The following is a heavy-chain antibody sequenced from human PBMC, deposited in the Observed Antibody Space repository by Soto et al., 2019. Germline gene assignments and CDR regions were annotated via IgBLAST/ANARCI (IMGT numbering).Heavy chain of an antibody. CDR2: ISSDGSVK. CDR3: ARKEGHCYVGSCAVDY. D-gene: IGHD2-15*01. Sequence: QVQLVESGGGVVQPGTSLRLSCAASGFTFNTYAMHWVRQAPGKGLEWVAVISSDGSVKFYADSVKGRFTSSRDKFKNTLYLQMNSLRADDTAVYYCARKEGHCYVGSCAVDYWGQGTLVTVSS. V-gene: IGHV3-30*03. CDR1: GFTFNTYA. J-gene: IGHJ4*02.